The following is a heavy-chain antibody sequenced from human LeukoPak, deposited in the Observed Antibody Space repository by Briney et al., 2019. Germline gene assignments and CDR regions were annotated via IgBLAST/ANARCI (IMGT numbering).Heavy chain of an antibody. CDR3: TRAHSSALGAFDI. Sequence: PGRSLRLSCTASGFTFGDYAMSWFRQAPGKGLEWVGFIRSKAYGGTTEYAASVKGRFTISRDDSKSIAYLQMNSLKTEDTAVYYCTRAHSSALGAFDIWGQGTMVTVSS. V-gene: IGHV3-49*03. CDR1: GFTFGDYA. J-gene: IGHJ3*02. D-gene: IGHD3-22*01. CDR2: IRSKAYGGTT.